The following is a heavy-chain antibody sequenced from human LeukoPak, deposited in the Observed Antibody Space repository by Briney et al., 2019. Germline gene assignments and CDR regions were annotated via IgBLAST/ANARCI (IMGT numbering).Heavy chain of an antibody. J-gene: IGHJ4*02. CDR3: ATESSLSN. CDR2: ISYDGAYQ. Sequence: GGSLRLSCVASGFNFGSYAMDWVGQAPGKGLEWVGDISYDGAYQSSAVSVRGRFTISRDNSKNTLYLQMNSLRPEDAAVYYCATESSLSNWGRGTLVTVSA. V-gene: IGHV3-30*04. CDR1: GFNFGSYA.